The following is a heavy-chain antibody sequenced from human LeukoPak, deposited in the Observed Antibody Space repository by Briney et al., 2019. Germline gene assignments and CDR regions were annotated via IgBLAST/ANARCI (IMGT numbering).Heavy chain of an antibody. Sequence: SETLSLTCTVSGVSISSSSYYWGWIRQPPGKGLEWIGSIYYSGSTYYNPSLKSRVTISVDTSKHQFSLKLSSVTAADTAVYYCARASYGGNAYFWGQGTLVTVSS. CDR1: GVSISSSSYY. CDR2: IYYSGST. J-gene: IGHJ4*02. V-gene: IGHV4-39*07. CDR3: ARASYGGNAYF. D-gene: IGHD4-23*01.